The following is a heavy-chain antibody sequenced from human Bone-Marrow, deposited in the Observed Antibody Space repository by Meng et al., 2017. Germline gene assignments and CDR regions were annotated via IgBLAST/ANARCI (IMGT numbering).Heavy chain of an antibody. CDR2: IWYDGSNK. Sequence: GESLKISCAASGFTFSSYGMHWVRQAPGKGLEWVAVIWYDGSNKYYADSVKGRFTISRDNSKNTLYLQMNSLRAEDTAVYYCARQIGSGGSYNHYYYYFGLDVWGPGTTVTVSS. CDR3: ARQIGSGGSYNHYYYYFGLDV. D-gene: IGHD1-14*01. J-gene: IGHJ6*02. CDR1: GFTFSSYG. V-gene: IGHV3-33*01.